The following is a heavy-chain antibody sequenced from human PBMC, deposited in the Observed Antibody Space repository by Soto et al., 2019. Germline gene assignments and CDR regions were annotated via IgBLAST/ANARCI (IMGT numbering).Heavy chain of an antibody. CDR1: GFSLSTSGVG. Sequence: SGPALVNPTRTLTLTWTFSGFSLSTSGVGVGWIRQPPGKALLWLALIYWNDDKRYSPSLKSRLTITKDTSKNQVVLTMTNMDPVDTATYFCANRRWVRSYYDSSGYSPFLEYWDQGTLVTVSS. J-gene: IGHJ4*01. V-gene: IGHV2-5*01. CDR3: ANRRWVRSYYDSSGYSPFLEY. D-gene: IGHD3-22*01. CDR2: IYWNDDK.